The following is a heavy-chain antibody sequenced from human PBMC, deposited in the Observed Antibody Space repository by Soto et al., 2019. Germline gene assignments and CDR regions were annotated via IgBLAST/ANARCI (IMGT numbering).Heavy chain of an antibody. CDR1: GGTFSSYA. CDR3: ARVPAGKYSSSWIYYYYYGMDV. CDR2: IIPIFGTA. D-gene: IGHD6-13*01. Sequence: QVQLVQSGAEVKKPGSSVKVSCKASGGTFSSYAISWVRQAPGQGLEWMGGIIPIFGTANYAQKCHGRVMITEDESTSTAYMELSRLRYEATAVYYCARVPAGKYSSSWIYYYYYGMDVWGQGTTVTVSS. V-gene: IGHV1-69*01. J-gene: IGHJ6*02.